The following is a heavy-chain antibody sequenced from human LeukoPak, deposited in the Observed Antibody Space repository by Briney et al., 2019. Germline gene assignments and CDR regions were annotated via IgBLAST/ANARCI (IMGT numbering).Heavy chain of an antibody. J-gene: IGHJ4*02. Sequence: PSETLSLTCTASGGSISSYYWSWIRQPPGKGLEWIGYIYYSGSTNYNPSLKSRVTISVDTSKNQFSLKLSSVTAADTAVYYCARDSSGWGPFDYWGQGTLVTVSS. V-gene: IGHV4-59*08. CDR1: GGSISSYY. D-gene: IGHD6-19*01. CDR3: ARDSSGWGPFDY. CDR2: IYYSGST.